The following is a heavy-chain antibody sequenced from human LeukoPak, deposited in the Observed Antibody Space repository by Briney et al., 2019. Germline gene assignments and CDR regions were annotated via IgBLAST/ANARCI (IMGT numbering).Heavy chain of an antibody. V-gene: IGHV1-69*04. CDR3: ARDGGWLQTQNHYYYHGLHV. D-gene: IGHD5-24*01. CDR2: IIPILDMA. J-gene: IGHJ6*02. Sequence: EASVKVSCKASGGAFSSYGITWVRQAPGQGPEWMGRIIPILDMADYAQNFRGRVTITADKSTRTAYMEMSSLRFEDTAVYYCARDGGWLQTQNHYYYHGLHVWGQGTTVTVSS. CDR1: GGAFSSYG.